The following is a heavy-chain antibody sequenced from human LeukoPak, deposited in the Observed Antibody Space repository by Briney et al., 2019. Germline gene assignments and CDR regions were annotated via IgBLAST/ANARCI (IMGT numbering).Heavy chain of an antibody. CDR1: GFTLSSYW. CDR3: ARKPLSGGYGGTIDY. D-gene: IGHD5-12*01. J-gene: IGHJ4*02. CDR2: INNDGVST. Sequence: QPGGSLRLSCATSGFTLSSYWMHWVRQVPGKGLEWLSRINNDGVSTSYADSVKGRFTISRDNAKNTLYLRMISLRAEDTAIYYCARKPLSGGYGGTIDYWGQGTLVTVSS. V-gene: IGHV3-74*01.